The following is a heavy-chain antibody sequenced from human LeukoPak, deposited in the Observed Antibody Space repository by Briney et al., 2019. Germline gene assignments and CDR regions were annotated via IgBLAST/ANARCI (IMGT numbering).Heavy chain of an antibody. CDR1: GFTFSYYS. J-gene: IGHJ4*02. D-gene: IGHD5-18*01. Sequence: PGGSLRLSCAASGFTFSYYSMNWVRQAPGKGLEWVSYISSSSSIIYYADSVKGRFTISRDNAKNSLYLQMNSLRAEDTAVYYCAREGGTATRWDYWGQGILATVSS. CDR2: ISSSSSII. CDR3: AREGGTATRWDY. V-gene: IGHV3-48*01.